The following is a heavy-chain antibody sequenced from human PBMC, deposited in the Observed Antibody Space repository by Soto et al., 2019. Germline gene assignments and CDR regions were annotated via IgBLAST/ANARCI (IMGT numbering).Heavy chain of an antibody. Sequence: SETLCLTCAVYGGSFSGYYWSWIRQPPGKGLEWIGEINHSGSTNYNPSLKSRVTISVDTSKNQFSLKLSSVTAADTAVYYCARAFEYSSSWYRNFYYYGMDVWGQGTTVTVSS. D-gene: IGHD6-13*01. CDR1: GGSFSGYY. CDR3: ARAFEYSSSWYRNFYYYGMDV. J-gene: IGHJ6*02. CDR2: INHSGST. V-gene: IGHV4-34*01.